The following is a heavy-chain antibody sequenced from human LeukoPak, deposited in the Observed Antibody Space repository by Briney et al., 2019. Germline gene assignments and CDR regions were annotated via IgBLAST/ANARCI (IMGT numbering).Heavy chain of an antibody. Sequence: GGSLRLSCAASGFSFSTYWMSWVRQAPGKGLEWVSFISSSSSYIYYADSVKGRFTISRDNAKNSLYLQMNSLRAEDTAVYYCARGEYGSGSYHIDYWGQGTLVTVSS. J-gene: IGHJ4*02. CDR1: GFSFSTYW. CDR2: ISSSSSYI. D-gene: IGHD3-10*01. V-gene: IGHV3-21*01. CDR3: ARGEYGSGSYHIDY.